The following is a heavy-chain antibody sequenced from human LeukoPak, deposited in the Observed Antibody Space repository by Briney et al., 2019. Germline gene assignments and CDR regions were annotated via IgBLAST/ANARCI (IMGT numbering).Heavy chain of an antibody. CDR1: GDSISYFY. CDR2: IHSSGST. V-gene: IGHV4-4*07. CDR3: AKSGVTATPFDY. D-gene: IGHD2-21*02. J-gene: IGHJ4*02. Sequence: PSETLSLTCSVSGDSISYFYWSWIRQAAGKGLEWIGRIHSSGSTDYNASLKSRVTMSVDTSKNQLSLKVISVTAADTAVYYCAKSGVTATPFDYWGQGTLVTVSS.